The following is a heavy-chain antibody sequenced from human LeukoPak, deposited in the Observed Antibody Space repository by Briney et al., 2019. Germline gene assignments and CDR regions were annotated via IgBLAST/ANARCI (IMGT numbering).Heavy chain of an antibody. D-gene: IGHD2-2*01. V-gene: IGHV3-15*01. CDR2: IKSKTDGGTT. J-gene: IGHJ5*02. CDR3: TLQLLWGIFDP. Sequence: PGGSLRLSCAASGFTFSNAWMSWVRQAPGKGLEWVGHIKSKTDGGTTDYAAPVKGRFTISRDDSKNTVYLQMNSLKTEDTAVYYCTLQLLWGIFDPWGQGTLVTVSS. CDR1: GFTFSNAW.